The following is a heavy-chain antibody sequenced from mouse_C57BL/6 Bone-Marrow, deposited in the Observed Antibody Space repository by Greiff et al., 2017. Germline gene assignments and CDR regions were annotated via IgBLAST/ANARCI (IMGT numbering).Heavy chain of an antibody. CDR1: GYTFTSYG. CDR3: ARCYGNYWYFDV. J-gene: IGHJ1*03. Sequence: VQLQESGAELARPGASVKLSCKASGYTFTSYGISWVKQRTGQGLEWIGEIYPRSGNTYYNEKFKGKATLTADKSSSTAYMELRSLTSEDSAVYFCARCYGNYWYFDVWGTGTTVTVSS. CDR2: IYPRSGNT. D-gene: IGHD2-1*01. V-gene: IGHV1-81*01.